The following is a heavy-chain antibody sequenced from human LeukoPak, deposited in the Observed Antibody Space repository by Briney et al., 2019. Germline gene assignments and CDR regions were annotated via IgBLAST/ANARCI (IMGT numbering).Heavy chain of an antibody. V-gene: IGHV1-8*03. Sequence: ASVKVSCKASGYTFTSYDINWVRQATGQGLEWMGWMNPNSGNTGYAQKFQGRVTITRNTSTSTAYMELSSLRSEDTAVYYCAAGATGGGYYYYMDVWGKGTTVTVSS. CDR3: AAGATGGGYYYYMDV. D-gene: IGHD1-26*01. CDR1: GYTFTSYD. J-gene: IGHJ6*03. CDR2: MNPNSGNT.